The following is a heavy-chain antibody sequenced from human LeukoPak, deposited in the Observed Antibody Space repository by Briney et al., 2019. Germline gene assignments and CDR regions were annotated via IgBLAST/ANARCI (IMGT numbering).Heavy chain of an antibody. CDR3: GRGPRITMVQGVTLTFDY. CDR1: GYTFTGYY. V-gene: IGHV1-2*02. J-gene: IGHJ4*02. Sequence: ASVKVSCKASGYTFTGYYMHWVRQAPGQGLEWMGWINPNSGGTNYAQKFQGRVTMTRDTSISTAYMELSRLRSDDTAVYYCGRGPRITMVQGVTLTFDYWGQGTLVTVSS. CDR2: INPNSGGT. D-gene: IGHD3-10*01.